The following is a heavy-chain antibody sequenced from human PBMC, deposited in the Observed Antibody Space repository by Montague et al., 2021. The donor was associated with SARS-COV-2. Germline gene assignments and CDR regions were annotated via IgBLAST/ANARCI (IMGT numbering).Heavy chain of an antibody. Sequence: SETLSLTCAASGGSISSSNWWSWVRQHPGKGREWFGEIYHNGRSTYNTPPKSRLTTTVDKSKNQFSLMLGAVTAAGTAAYYCARSRGNLQWPFYYYYGMDVWGQGTTVTVSS. CDR2: IYHNGRS. CDR3: ARSRGNLQWPFYYYYGMDV. J-gene: IGHJ6*02. D-gene: IGHD6-19*01. V-gene: IGHV4-4*02. CDR1: GGSISSSNW.